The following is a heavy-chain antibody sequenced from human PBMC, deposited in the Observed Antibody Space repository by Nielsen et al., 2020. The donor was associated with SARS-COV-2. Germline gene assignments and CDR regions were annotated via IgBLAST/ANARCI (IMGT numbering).Heavy chain of an antibody. Sequence: GGSLRLSCAASGFTFSSYAMSWVRQAPGKGLEWVSAISGSGGSTYYADSVKGRFTISRDNSKNTLYLQMNSLRAEDTAVYYCARHLYSSGWYLDYWGQGTLVTVSS. J-gene: IGHJ4*02. V-gene: IGHV3-23*01. CDR3: ARHLYSSGWYLDY. CDR2: ISGSGGST. CDR1: GFTFSSYA. D-gene: IGHD6-19*01.